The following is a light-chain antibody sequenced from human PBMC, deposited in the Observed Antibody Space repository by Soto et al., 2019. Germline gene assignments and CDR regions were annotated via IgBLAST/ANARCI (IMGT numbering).Light chain of an antibody. J-gene: IGKJ3*01. Sequence: EIVLTQSPGTLSLSPGERATLSCRASQSVSSTYLAWYQHKPGQAPRLLIHGASSRATGTPDRFSGSGSGTDFTLTISRLEPEDSAVYYCQQYDSSPFTFGPGTKVDIK. CDR2: GAS. V-gene: IGKV3-20*01. CDR1: QSVSSTY. CDR3: QQYDSSPFT.